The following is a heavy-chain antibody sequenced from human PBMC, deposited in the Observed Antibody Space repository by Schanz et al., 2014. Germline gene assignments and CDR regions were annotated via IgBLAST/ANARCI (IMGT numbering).Heavy chain of an antibody. D-gene: IGHD1-20*01. CDR2: INAHTGNT. CDR1: GYIFGSHG. CDR3: ARGHIATDHYNSPGAFDI. V-gene: IGHV1-18*01. Sequence: QLMQSGSEVRKPGASVKVSCKASGYIFGSHGMTWVRQAPGQGPELMGWINAHTGNTQYAQKFQGRVNMTRDTVTTSVHLELTRLRTDDTAIYYCARGHIATDHYNSPGAFDIWGQGTRVTVSS. J-gene: IGHJ3*02.